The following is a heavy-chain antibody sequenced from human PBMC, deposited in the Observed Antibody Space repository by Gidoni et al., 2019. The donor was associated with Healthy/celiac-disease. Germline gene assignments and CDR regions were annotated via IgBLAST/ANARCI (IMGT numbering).Heavy chain of an antibody. CDR2: IYSGGST. J-gene: IGHJ4*02. CDR1: GFTVSSNY. V-gene: IGHV3-53*02. Sequence: EVQLVETGGGLIQPGGSLRISCAASGFTVSSNYMSWVRQAPGKGLGWVSVIYSGGSTYYADSVKGRFTISRDNSKNTLYLQMNSLRAEDTAVYYCARGLSSSWSPARYWGQGTLVTVSS. CDR3: ARGLSSSWSPARY. D-gene: IGHD6-13*01.